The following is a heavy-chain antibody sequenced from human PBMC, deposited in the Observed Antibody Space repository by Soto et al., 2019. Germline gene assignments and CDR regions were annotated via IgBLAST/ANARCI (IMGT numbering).Heavy chain of an antibody. CDR1: GFTFSSYE. CDR2: ISSSGSTI. CDR3: ARAPLYYYDSSGYYFQH. D-gene: IGHD3-22*01. V-gene: IGHV3-48*03. J-gene: IGHJ1*01. Sequence: GGSLRLSCAASGFTFSSYEMNWVRQAPGKGLEWVSYISSSGSTIYYADSVKGRFTISRDNAKNSLYLQMNSLRAEDTAVYYCARAPLYYYDSSGYYFQHRGQGTLVTVSS.